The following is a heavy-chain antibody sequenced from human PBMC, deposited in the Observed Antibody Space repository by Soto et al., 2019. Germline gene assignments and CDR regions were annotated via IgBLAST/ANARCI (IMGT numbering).Heavy chain of an antibody. CDR2: ISSRSSYI. Sequence: GGSLRLSCAASGFTFSSYSMNWVRQAPGKGLEWVSSISSRSSYIYYADSVKGRFTISRDNAKNSLYLQMNSLRAEDTAVYYCARDLHVYDAFDIWGQGTMVTVSS. CDR1: GFTFSSYS. D-gene: IGHD1-20*01. V-gene: IGHV3-21*01. J-gene: IGHJ3*02. CDR3: ARDLHVYDAFDI.